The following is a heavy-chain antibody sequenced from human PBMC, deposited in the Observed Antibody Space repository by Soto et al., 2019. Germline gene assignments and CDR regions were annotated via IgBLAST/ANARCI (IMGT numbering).Heavy chain of an antibody. CDR2: INPSFDST. J-gene: IGHJ4*02. Sequence: ASVKVSCKASGYTFTSYYMHWVRQAPGQGLEWMGIINPSFDSTSYAQKFQGRVTITRDTSTSTVYMELSSLRSEDTAVYYCASSSSMVDNYFDYWGQGTLVTVSS. CDR1: GYTFTSYY. CDR3: ASSSSMVDNYFDY. D-gene: IGHD3-10*01. V-gene: IGHV1-46*01.